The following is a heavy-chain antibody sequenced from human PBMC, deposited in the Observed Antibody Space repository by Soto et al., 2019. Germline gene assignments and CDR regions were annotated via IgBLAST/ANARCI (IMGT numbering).Heavy chain of an antibody. D-gene: IGHD3-16*01. Sequence: SGPTLVNPTQTLTLTCTFSGFSLSTSGMCVSWIRQPPGKALEWLALIDWDDDKYYSTSLKTRLTISKDTSKNQVVLTMTNMDPVDTATYYCARLRRGYYHYGMDVWGQGTTVTVSS. CDR3: ARLRRGYYHYGMDV. J-gene: IGHJ6*02. V-gene: IGHV2-70*01. CDR1: GFSLSTSGMC. CDR2: IDWDDDK.